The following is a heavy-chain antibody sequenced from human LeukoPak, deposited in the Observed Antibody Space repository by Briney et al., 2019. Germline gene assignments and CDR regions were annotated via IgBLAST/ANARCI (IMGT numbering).Heavy chain of an antibody. CDR1: GFTFSSYW. CDR2: IKQDGSEK. CDR3: ARYPGVDDFWSGYYRSPGYYFDY. Sequence: PGGSLRLSCAASGFTFSSYWMSWVRQAPGKGLEWVANIKQDGSEKYYVDSAKGRFTISRDNAKNSLYLQMNSLRAEDTAVYYCARYPGVDDFWSGYYRSPGYYFDYWGQGTLVTVSS. J-gene: IGHJ4*02. D-gene: IGHD3-3*01. V-gene: IGHV3-7*01.